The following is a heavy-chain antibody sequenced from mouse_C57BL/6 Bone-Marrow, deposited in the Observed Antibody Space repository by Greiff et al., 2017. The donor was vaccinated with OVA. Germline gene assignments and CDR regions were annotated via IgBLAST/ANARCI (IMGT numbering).Heavy chain of an antibody. Sequence: QVQLQQSGAELVMPGASVKLSCKASGYTFTSYWMHWVKQRPGQGLEWIGEIDPSDSYTNYNQKFKGKSTLTVDKSSSTADMQLSSLTSEDSAVYYCARWDYDYHYLDYWGQGTTVTVSS. CDR2: IDPSDSYT. D-gene: IGHD2-4*01. CDR1: GYTFTSYW. V-gene: IGHV1-69*01. CDR3: ARWDYDYHYLDY. J-gene: IGHJ2*01.